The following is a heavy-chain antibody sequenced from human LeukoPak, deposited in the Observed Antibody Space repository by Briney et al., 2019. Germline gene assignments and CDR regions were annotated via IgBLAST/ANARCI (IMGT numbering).Heavy chain of an antibody. J-gene: IGHJ4*02. CDR3: ARGGNIVVVPAASSFDY. V-gene: IGHV6-1*01. CDR1: GDSVSSNSAA. Sequence: SQTLSLTCAISGDSVSSNSAAWNWIRQSPSRGLEWLGRTYYRSKWYNDYAVSVKSRITINPDTSKNQFSLKLSSVTAADTAVYYCARGGNIVVVPAASSFDYWGQGTLVTVSS. CDR2: TYYRSKWYN. D-gene: IGHD2-2*01.